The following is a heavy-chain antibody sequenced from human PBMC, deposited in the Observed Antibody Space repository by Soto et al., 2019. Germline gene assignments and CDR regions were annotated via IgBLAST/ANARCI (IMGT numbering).Heavy chain of an antibody. CDR3: ARLVLGGVHNWFDP. D-gene: IGHD3-16*01. J-gene: IGHJ5*02. Sequence: SETLSLTCAVYGGSFSGYYWSWIRQPPGKGLEWIGEINHSGSTNYNPSLKSRVTISVDTSKNQFSLKLSSVTAADTAVYYCARLVLGGVHNWFDPWGQGTLVTVSS. V-gene: IGHV4-34*01. CDR2: INHSGST. CDR1: GGSFSGYY.